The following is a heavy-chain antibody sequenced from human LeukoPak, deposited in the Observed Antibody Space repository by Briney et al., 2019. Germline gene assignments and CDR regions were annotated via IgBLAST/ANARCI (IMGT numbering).Heavy chain of an antibody. D-gene: IGHD1-26*01. CDR2: AGNKANSYTT. V-gene: IGHV3-72*01. CDR1: GFTFSDHY. CDR3: ARVSGSHYFDY. J-gene: IGHJ4*02. Sequence: GGSLRLSCAASGFTFSDHYMDWVRQAPGKGLEWVGRAGNKANSYTTEYAASVKGRFTISRDDSKNSLYLQMNSLKTEDTAVYYCARVSGSHYFDYWGQGTLVTVSS.